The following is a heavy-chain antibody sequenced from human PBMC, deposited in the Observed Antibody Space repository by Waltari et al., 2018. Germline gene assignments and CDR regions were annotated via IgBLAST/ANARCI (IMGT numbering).Heavy chain of an antibody. CDR1: GLTFSSES. D-gene: IGHD2-15*01. CDR2: ISSGSSYI. V-gene: IGHV3-21*01. CDR3: AREWGVMVGTAGFYFDY. J-gene: IGHJ4*02. Sequence: EVQLVGSGGGLVKPGGSLRLSCAASGLTFSSESRNGVRQAPGKGLEWVSSISSGSSYIYYADSVKGRFTISRDNAKNSLYLQMNSLRVEDTAVYYCAREWGVMVGTAGFYFDYWGQGALVTVSS.